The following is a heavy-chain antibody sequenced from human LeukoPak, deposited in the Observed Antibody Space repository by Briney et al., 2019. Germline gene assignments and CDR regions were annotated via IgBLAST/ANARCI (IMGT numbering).Heavy chain of an antibody. CDR3: ARQQYYYDSSGYFYCYYMDV. CDR2: ISAYNGNT. V-gene: IGHV1-18*01. CDR1: GYTFTSYG. D-gene: IGHD3-22*01. Sequence: ASVKVSCKASGYTFTSYGISWVRQAPGQGLEWMGWISAYNGNTNYAQKLQGRVTMTTDTSTSTAYMELRSLRSDDTAVYYCARQQYYYDSSGYFYCYYMDVWGKRTTVTVSS. J-gene: IGHJ6*03.